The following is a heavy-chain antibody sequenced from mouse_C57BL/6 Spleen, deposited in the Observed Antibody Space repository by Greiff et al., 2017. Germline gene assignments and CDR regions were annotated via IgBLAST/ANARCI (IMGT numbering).Heavy chain of an antibody. Sequence: EVKLMESGGDLVQPGGALKRSCAASGFTFGSYGMSWFRQTPDKRLEWVATISSGGSYTYYPDSVKGRFTISRDNAKNTLYLQMSSLQSNDTAMYYCARLIVRYFDVWGTGTSVTVSS. CDR2: ISSGGSYT. CDR3: ARLIVRYFDV. D-gene: IGHD1-1*01. CDR1: GFTFGSYG. V-gene: IGHV5-6*01. J-gene: IGHJ1*03.